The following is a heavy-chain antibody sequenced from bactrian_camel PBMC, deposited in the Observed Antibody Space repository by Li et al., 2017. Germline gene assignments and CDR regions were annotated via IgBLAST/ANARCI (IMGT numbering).Heavy chain of an antibody. J-gene: IGHJ6*01. Sequence: QLVESGGDLVQPGGSLRLSCAASGFTFSSYWMFWVRQAPGKGLEWVSTINSGGGTIYYVDSVKGRFTISRDNAKNTVYLQMNSLKPEDTAVYYCVRKDDYSNYATFGYWGQGTQVTVS. CDR1: GFTFSSYW. CDR3: VRKDDYSNYATFGY. V-gene: IGHV3S25*01. D-gene: IGHD4*01. CDR2: INSGGGTI.